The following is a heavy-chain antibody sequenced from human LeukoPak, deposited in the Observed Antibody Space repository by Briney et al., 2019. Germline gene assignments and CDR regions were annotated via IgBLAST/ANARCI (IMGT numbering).Heavy chain of an antibody. D-gene: IGHD2-2*01. V-gene: IGHV3-7*01. CDR1: GFTFSSYW. CDR3: ARIEFAYAPYFDY. CDR2: IKQDGSEK. J-gene: IGHJ4*02. Sequence: GGSLRLSCAASGFTFSSYWMSWVRQAPGKGLEWVADIKQDGSEKYYVDSVKGRFTISRDNAKNSLYLQMNSLRAEDTAAYYCARIEFAYAPYFDYWGQGTLVTVSS.